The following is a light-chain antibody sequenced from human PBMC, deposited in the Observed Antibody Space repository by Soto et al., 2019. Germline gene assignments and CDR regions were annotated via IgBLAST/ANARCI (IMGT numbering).Light chain of an antibody. CDR1: QFVGRN. Sequence: ETIMTQSPAILSASPGDEATLSCRASQFVGRNVAWYRQKVGQAPRLLIYTASTRATGIPVRFSGSGSGTEFTLPHRRLQSDDFGTYLCLQENEVALTFGGGTKVEIK. V-gene: IGKV3D-15*01. CDR3: LQENEVALT. CDR2: TAS. J-gene: IGKJ4*01.